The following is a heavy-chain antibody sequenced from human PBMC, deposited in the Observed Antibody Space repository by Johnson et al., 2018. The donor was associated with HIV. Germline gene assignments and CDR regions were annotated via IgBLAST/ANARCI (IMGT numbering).Heavy chain of an antibody. J-gene: IGHJ3*02. Sequence: QVQLVESGGGVVQPGRSLRLSCAASGFTFSSYAMHWVRQAPGMGLGWVALISYDGSSRYYANSVKGRFTISRDNSKSTLYLQMNSLRAEDTAVYYCTRLPSGYSRDAFDIWGQGTMVTVSS. D-gene: IGHD5-18*01. V-gene: IGHV3-30*04. CDR2: ISYDGSSR. CDR3: TRLPSGYSRDAFDI. CDR1: GFTFSSYA.